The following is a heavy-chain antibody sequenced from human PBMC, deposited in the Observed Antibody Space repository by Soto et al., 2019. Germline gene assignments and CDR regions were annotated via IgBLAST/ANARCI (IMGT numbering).Heavy chain of an antibody. Sequence: PSETLSLTCTVSGDSMSSYYWTWIRQPAGKGLEWIGRVYSSGGTHYNPSLKSRVTISLDTSKNQFSLRLLSVTDADTAVYYCAKASGRVHYGMHVWGQGTTVTVSS. CDR1: GDSMSSYY. CDR3: AKASGRVHYGMHV. CDR2: VYSSGGT. J-gene: IGHJ6*02. D-gene: IGHD3-10*01. V-gene: IGHV4-4*07.